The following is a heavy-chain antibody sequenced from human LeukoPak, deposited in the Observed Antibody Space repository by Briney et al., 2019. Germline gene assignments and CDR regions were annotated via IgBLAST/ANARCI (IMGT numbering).Heavy chain of an antibody. CDR1: GGSISSSSYY. CDR3: ARAGGYISSFDY. J-gene: IGHJ4*02. V-gene: IGHV4-39*07. Sequence: SETLSLTCTVSGGSISSSSYYWGWIRQPPGKGLEWIGSIYYSGSTYYNPSLKSRVTISVDTSKNQFSLKLSSVTAADTAVYYCARAGGYISSFDYWAREPWSPSPQ. D-gene: IGHD5-12*01. CDR2: IYYSGST.